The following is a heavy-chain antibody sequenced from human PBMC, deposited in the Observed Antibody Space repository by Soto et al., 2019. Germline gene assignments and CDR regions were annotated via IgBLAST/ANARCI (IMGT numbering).Heavy chain of an antibody. D-gene: IGHD2-8*02. CDR2: IIPDLGTP. CDR1: EGASIIYG. J-gene: IGHJ4*02. Sequence: QVQLVQSGAELKKPGSSVKVSCEASEGASIIYGVSWVRQAPGQGLEWMGGIIPDLGTPKYAPNFRGRATISADDSTNTAFLDLTSLTPEDTAVYFCASGTYSYDGTGGYFFHFWGQGTLVTVSS. CDR3: ASGTYSYDGTGGYFFHF. V-gene: IGHV1-69*01.